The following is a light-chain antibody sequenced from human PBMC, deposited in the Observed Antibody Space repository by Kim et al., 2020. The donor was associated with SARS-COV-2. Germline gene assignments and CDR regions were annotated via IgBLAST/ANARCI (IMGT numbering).Light chain of an antibody. CDR1: QSITTC. CDR3: QQYSSYPWT. V-gene: IGKV1-5*03. Sequence: DIQMTQSPSTLSASVGDTVTFTCRASQSITTCLAWYQQKPGKAPNLLIYEASSLESGVPSRFSGSGSGTEFTLTISSLQPDDFATYYCQQYSSYPWTFGQGTKVDIK. CDR2: EAS. J-gene: IGKJ1*01.